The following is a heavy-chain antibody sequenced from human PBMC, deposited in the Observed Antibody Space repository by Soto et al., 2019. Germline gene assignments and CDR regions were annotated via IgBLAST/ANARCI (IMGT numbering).Heavy chain of an antibody. CDR3: ARGDGYYFDY. CDR2: IYHSGST. Sequence: SETLSLTCAVSGGSIISGGYSFICIRQPPGKGLEWIGYIYHSGSTYYNPSLKSRVTISVDRSKNQFSLKLSSVTAADTAAYYCARGDGYYFDYWGQGTLVTVSS. V-gene: IGHV4-30-2*01. J-gene: IGHJ4*01. CDR1: GGSIISGGYS.